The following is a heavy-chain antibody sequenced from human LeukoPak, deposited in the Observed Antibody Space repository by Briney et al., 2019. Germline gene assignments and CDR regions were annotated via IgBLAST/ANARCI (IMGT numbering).Heavy chain of an antibody. Sequence: PGGSLRLSCAASGFTFNTYAMSWVRQAPGKGLEWVSAISGSGDSTYYADSVKGRFTISRDNSKNTLYLQMNSLRAEDTAVYYCARDAPYYYDSSGSGYYFDYWGQGTLVTVSS. CDR3: ARDAPYYYDSSGSGYYFDY. CDR2: ISGSGDST. CDR1: GFTFNTYA. V-gene: IGHV3-23*01. J-gene: IGHJ4*02. D-gene: IGHD3-22*01.